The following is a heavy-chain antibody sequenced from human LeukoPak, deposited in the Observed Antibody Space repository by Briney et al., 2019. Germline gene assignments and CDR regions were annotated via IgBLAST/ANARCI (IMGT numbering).Heavy chain of an antibody. V-gene: IGHV3-30*18. CDR3: AKDDYGDYFDY. Sequence: AGGSLRLSCAASGFTFSSYGMHWVRQAPGKGLEWVAVISYDGSNKYYADSVKGRFTISRDDSKNTLYLQMNSLRAEDTAVYYCAKDDYGDYFDYWGQETLVTVSS. J-gene: IGHJ4*02. CDR1: GFTFSSYG. D-gene: IGHD4-17*01. CDR2: ISYDGSNK.